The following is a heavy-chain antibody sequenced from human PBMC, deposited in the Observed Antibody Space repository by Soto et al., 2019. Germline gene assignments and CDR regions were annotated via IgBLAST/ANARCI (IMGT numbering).Heavy chain of an antibody. J-gene: IGHJ4*02. CDR3: ARGWGRIFDY. V-gene: IGHV4-34*01. Sequence: SETLSLTCAVYGGSFSGYYWNWIRQPPGKGLEWIGEINHSGSTNYNPSLKSRVTISVDTSKNQFSLKLSSVTAADTAVYYCARGWGRIFDYWGQGTLVTVPS. D-gene: IGHD7-27*01. CDR1: GGSFSGYY. CDR2: INHSGST.